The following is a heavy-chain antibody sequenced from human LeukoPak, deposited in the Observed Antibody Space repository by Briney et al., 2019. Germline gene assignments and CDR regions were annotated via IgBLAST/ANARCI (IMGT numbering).Heavy chain of an antibody. CDR2: IIPIFGTA. D-gene: IGHD6-6*01. J-gene: IGHJ6*03. CDR1: GGTFSSYA. V-gene: IGHV1-69*13. CDR3: ARRGPSIAAWYYYYYMDV. Sequence: SVKVSCKASGGTFSSYAISWVRQAPGQGLEWMGGIIPIFGTANYAQKFQGRVTITADESTSTAYMELSGLRSEDTAVYYCARRGPSIAAWYYYYYMDVWGKGTTVTVSS.